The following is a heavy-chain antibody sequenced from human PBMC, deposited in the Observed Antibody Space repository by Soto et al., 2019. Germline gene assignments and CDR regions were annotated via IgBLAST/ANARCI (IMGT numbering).Heavy chain of an antibody. Sequence: QMQLVQSGPEVKKPGTSVKVSCKASGFTFTSSAVQWVRQARGQRLEWIGWIVVGSGNTNYAQKFQERVTITRDMSTSTDYIELSSLRSEDTAVYYCAAATYYYESSGYPDDYWGQGTLVTVSS. CDR3: AAATYYYESSGYPDDY. D-gene: IGHD3-22*01. CDR1: GFTFTSSA. CDR2: IVVGSGNT. V-gene: IGHV1-58*01. J-gene: IGHJ4*02.